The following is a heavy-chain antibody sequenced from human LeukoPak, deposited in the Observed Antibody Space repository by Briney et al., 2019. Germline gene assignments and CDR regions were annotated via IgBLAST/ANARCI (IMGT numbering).Heavy chain of an antibody. CDR1: GGSFSDYY. CDR2: VYYSGST. V-gene: IGHV4-59*01. Sequence: SETLSLTCAVYGGSFSDYYWSWIRQPPGKGLEWIGYVYYSGSTNYNPSLKSRVTISVDTSKNQFSLKLRSVTAADTAVYYCVREAATDYYDSSGYYRQTEVFDAWGQGTMVTVSS. D-gene: IGHD3-22*01. CDR3: VREAATDYYDSSGYYRQTEVFDA. J-gene: IGHJ3*01.